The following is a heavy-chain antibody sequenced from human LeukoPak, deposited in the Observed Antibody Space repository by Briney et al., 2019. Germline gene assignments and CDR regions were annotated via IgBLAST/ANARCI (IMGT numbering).Heavy chain of an antibody. CDR3: ARGPLGIAAAGLRGPIDY. Sequence: ASVTVSCKASGYTFTGYYMHWVRQAPGQGLEWMGRINPNSGGTNYAQKFQGRVTMTRDTSISTAYMELSRLRSDDTAVYYCARGPLGIAAAGLRGPIDYWGQGTLVTVSS. CDR1: GYTFTGYY. CDR2: INPNSGGT. D-gene: IGHD6-13*01. V-gene: IGHV1-2*06. J-gene: IGHJ4*02.